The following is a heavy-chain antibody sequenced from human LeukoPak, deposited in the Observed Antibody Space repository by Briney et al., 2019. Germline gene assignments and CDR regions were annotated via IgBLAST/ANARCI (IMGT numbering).Heavy chain of an antibody. Sequence: NPGGSLRLSCAASGFTFSSYTMNWVRQAPGKGLEWVSSISSSSSYIYYADSVKGRFTISRDNAKNSLCLQMNSLRAEDTAVYYCARERWHKAAWDAFDIWGQGTMVTVSS. J-gene: IGHJ3*02. CDR2: ISSSSSYI. CDR1: GFTFSSYT. CDR3: ARERWHKAAWDAFDI. D-gene: IGHD6-13*01. V-gene: IGHV3-21*01.